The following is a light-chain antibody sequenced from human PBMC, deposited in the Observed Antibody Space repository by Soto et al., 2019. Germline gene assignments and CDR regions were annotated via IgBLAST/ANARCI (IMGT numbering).Light chain of an antibody. V-gene: IGKV3-20*01. CDR1: QSVSSSY. CDR2: DAS. CDR3: QQYGVSPT. J-gene: IGKJ4*01. Sequence: EIVLTQSPGTLSLSPVERATLSCMASQSVSSSYLAWYQQKPGQAPRLLIYDASNRATGIPARFSGSGSGTDFTLSISRLETEDFAVYYCQQYGVSPTFGGGTKVDIK.